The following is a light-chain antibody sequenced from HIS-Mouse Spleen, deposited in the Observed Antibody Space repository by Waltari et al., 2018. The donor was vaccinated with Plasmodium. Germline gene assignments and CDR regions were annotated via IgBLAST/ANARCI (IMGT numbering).Light chain of an antibody. CDR3: QQYNNWPPTWT. Sequence: EIVMTQPPATLSVSPAERATTSCRASQSVSSNLAWYQQKPGQAPRLLIYGASPRATGIPARFSGSGSGTEFTLTISSMQSEDFAVYYCQQYNNWPPTWTFGQGTKVEIK. J-gene: IGKJ1*01. CDR1: QSVSSN. V-gene: IGKV3-15*01. CDR2: GAS.